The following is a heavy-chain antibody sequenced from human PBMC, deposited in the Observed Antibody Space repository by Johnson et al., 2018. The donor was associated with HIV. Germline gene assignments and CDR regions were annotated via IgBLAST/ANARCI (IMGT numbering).Heavy chain of an antibody. CDR1: GFTFDDYA. Sequence: VQLVESGGGLVQPGRSLRLSCAASGFTFDDYAMIWVRQAPGKGLEWVSFISGGEDDTYYADSVKGRFTISRDNAKNSLYLQMNSLRAEDTAVYYCASGYCSSTSCYGRKLLDDAFDIWGQGTMVTVSS. D-gene: IGHD2-2*03. CDR3: ASGYCSSTSCYGRKLLDDAFDI. J-gene: IGHJ3*02. CDR2: ISGGEDDT. V-gene: IGHV3-48*03.